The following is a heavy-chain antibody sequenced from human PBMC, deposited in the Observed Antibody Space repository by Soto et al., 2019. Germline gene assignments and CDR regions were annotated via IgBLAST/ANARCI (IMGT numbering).Heavy chain of an antibody. CDR1: GYRFATYL. CDR3: ARLAYYYDSSGALVY. V-gene: IGHV5-51*01. CDR2: IYPGDSDT. J-gene: IGHJ4*02. Sequence: PGDSLKISCKGSGYRFATYLIGWVRQMPGKGLEWIGIIYPGDSDTRYSPSFQGQVTISADKSISTAYLQWSSRKASDTAMYYCARLAYYYDSSGALVYWGQGTLVHVSS. D-gene: IGHD3-22*01.